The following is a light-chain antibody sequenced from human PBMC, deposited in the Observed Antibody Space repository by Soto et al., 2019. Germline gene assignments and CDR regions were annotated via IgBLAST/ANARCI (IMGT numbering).Light chain of an antibody. CDR2: RAS. J-gene: IGKJ1*01. CDR3: QQYNNWPPRT. CDR1: QSVSSNY. V-gene: IGKV3-20*01. Sequence: EILLTQSLGTLSLSPGERSTLSCRASQSVSSNYLAWYQQKPGQAPKVLIYRASSRATGIPDRFSGSGSGTDFTLTISRLEPEDFAVYYCQQYNNWPPRTFGQGTKVDIK.